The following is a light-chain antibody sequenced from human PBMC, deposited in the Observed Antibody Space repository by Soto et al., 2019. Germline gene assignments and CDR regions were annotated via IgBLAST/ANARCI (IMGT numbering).Light chain of an antibody. J-gene: IGLJ2*01. V-gene: IGLV2-14*01. Sequence: QSVLTQPASVSGSPGQSITISCTGTSSDVGGYNYVSWYQQHPGKAPKLMIYEVSNRPSGVSNRFSGSKSGKTASLTISGLQAEDEADYYCSSYTSSSTPVFGGGTKLTVL. CDR2: EVS. CDR1: SSDVGGYNY. CDR3: SSYTSSSTPV.